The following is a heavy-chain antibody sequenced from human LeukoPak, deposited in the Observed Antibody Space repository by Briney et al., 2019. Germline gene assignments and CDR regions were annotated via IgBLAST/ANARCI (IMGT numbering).Heavy chain of an antibody. CDR1: GVRFDDYA. V-gene: IGHV3-9*01. D-gene: IGHD2-2*01. Sequence: ETGGSLRLSCAASGVRFDDYAMHWVRHAPGKGLEWVSGISYNSGNTGYADSVKGRFTISRDNAKNSLYLQMNSLRAEDTALYYCAKDSLGCSITSCYPYWGQGTLVTVSS. CDR2: ISYNSGNT. J-gene: IGHJ4*02. CDR3: AKDSLGCSITSCYPY.